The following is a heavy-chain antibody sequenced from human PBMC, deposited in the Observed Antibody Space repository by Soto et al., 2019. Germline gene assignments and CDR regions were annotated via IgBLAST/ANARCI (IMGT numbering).Heavy chain of an antibody. CDR3: ARGGYSYGVDY. CDR2: ISSSSSCT. CDR1: GFTFSDYY. Sequence: GGSLRLSCAASGFTFSDYYMSWIRQAPGKGLEWVSYISSSSSCTNYADSVKGRFTISRDNAKNSLYLQMNSLRAEDTAVYYCARGGYSYGVDYWGQGTLVTVSS. V-gene: IGHV3-11*06. D-gene: IGHD5-18*01. J-gene: IGHJ4*02.